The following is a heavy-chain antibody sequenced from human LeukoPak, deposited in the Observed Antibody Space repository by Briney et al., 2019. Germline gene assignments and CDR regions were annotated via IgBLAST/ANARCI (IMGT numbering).Heavy chain of an antibody. J-gene: IGHJ4*02. Sequence: ASVKVSCKASGYTFTGYYMHWVRQAPGQGLEWMGWISGYDGNRNYAQRFQDRVIMATDASTNTAYMELRSLTSDDTAIYYCARCDYIWGNYRYRPILYFDLWGQGTLVTVSS. V-gene: IGHV1-18*04. D-gene: IGHD3-16*02. CDR2: ISGYDGNR. CDR3: ARCDYIWGNYRYRPILYFDL. CDR1: GYTFTGYY.